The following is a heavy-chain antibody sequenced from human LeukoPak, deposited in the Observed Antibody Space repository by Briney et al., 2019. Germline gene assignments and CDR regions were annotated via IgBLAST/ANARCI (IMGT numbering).Heavy chain of an antibody. V-gene: IGHV3-21*01. CDR2: ISSTSNYI. J-gene: IGHJ4*02. Sequence: GGSLRLSCAASGFTFSSYTMNWVRQAPGKGLEWVSSISSTSNYIYYADSVKGRFTISRDNAKNSLYLQMNSLRAEDTAIYYCASGLMYSSGQNYWGQGTLVTVSS. CDR1: GFTFSSYT. CDR3: ASGLMYSSGQNY. D-gene: IGHD6-19*01.